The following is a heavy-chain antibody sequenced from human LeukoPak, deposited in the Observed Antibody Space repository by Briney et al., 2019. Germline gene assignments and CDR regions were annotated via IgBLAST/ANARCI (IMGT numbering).Heavy chain of an antibody. CDR1: GFTFSSYG. CDR3: AKTSLSDASGHYYYMDV. Sequence: PGGSLRLSCAASGFTFSSYGISWVRQAPGKGLEWVSAISGSGGGTYYADPVKGRFTISRDNSQNTVSLQVNNLRTDDTAPYYCAKTSLSDASGHYYYMDVWGKGTTVTVSS. CDR2: ISGSGGGT. D-gene: IGHD3-3*01. V-gene: IGHV3-23*01. J-gene: IGHJ6*03.